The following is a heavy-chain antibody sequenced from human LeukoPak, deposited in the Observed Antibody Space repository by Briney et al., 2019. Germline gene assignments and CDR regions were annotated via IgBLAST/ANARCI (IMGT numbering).Heavy chain of an antibody. J-gene: IGHJ5*02. Sequence: GGSLRLSCAASGFTFSSYWMSWVRQAPGKGLEWVANIKKDGSEKYYVDSVKGRFTISRDNAKNSLYLQMNSLRAEDTAVYYCARDLYGDGSYFDPWGQGTLVTVSS. CDR2: IKKDGSEK. D-gene: IGHD4-17*01. V-gene: IGHV3-7*01. CDR3: ARDLYGDGSYFDP. CDR1: GFTFSSYW.